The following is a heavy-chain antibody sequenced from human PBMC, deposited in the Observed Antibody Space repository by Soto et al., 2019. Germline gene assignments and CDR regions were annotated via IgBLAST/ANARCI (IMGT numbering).Heavy chain of an antibody. CDR3: ARDRSRAGYFDY. CDR1: GDSISSGGYY. J-gene: IGHJ4*02. CDR2: IYYSGST. Sequence: LSLTCTVSGDSISSGGYYWSWIRQHPGKGLEWIGYIYYSGSTYYNPSLKSRVTISLDTSKNQFSLKLTSVTAADTAVYYCARDRSRAGYFDYWGQGTLVTVSS. V-gene: IGHV4-31*03. D-gene: IGHD6-13*01.